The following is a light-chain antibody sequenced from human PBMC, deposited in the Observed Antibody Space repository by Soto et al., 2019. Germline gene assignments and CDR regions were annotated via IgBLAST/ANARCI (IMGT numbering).Light chain of an antibody. J-gene: IGKJ1*01. CDR3: QQYSSYAWT. V-gene: IGKV1-13*02. CDR2: GAS. Sequence: AIQMTQSPSSLSASVGDRVTIACRASRGFRKALGWYQQKPGKPPKLLIYGASNLQSGVPSSFSGSGSGTDLTLTISSLQPDDFATYYCQQYSSYAWTFGQGTKVDIK. CDR1: RGFRKA.